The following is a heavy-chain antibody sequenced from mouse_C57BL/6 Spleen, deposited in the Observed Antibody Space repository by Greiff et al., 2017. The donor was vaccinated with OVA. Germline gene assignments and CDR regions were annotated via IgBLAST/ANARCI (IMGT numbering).Heavy chain of an antibody. CDR3: ARDYDSAWFAY. CDR2: INPSSGYT. CDR1: GYTFTSYT. D-gene: IGHD2-4*01. J-gene: IGHJ3*01. V-gene: IGHV1-4*01. Sequence: VKLVESGAELARPGASVKMSCKASGYTFTSYTMHWVKQRPGQGLEWIGYINPSSGYTKYNQKFKDKATLTADKSSSTAYMQLSSLTSEDSAVYYCARDYDSAWFAYWGQGTLVTVSA.